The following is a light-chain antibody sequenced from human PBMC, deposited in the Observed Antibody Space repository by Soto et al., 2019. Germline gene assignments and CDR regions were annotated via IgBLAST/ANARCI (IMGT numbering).Light chain of an antibody. CDR1: QSVSSN. Sequence: EIVMTQSPATLSVSPGERATLSCRASQSVSSNLAWYQQKPGQAPRLLIYGASTRATGIPARFSGSGSGTEFTLTISSLQSEDFAVYYCQQYNNWPPRSAFGGGTKVDIK. V-gene: IGKV3-15*01. CDR3: QQYNNWPPRSA. CDR2: GAS. J-gene: IGKJ4*01.